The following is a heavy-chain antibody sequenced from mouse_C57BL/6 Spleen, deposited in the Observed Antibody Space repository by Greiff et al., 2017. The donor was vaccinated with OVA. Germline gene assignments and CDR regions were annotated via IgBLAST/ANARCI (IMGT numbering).Heavy chain of an antibody. CDR2: ISSGGSYT. CDR1: GFTFSSYG. J-gene: IGHJ2*01. Sequence: EVQRVESGGDLVKPGGSLKLSCAASGFTFSSYGMSWVRQTPDKRLEWVATISSGGSYTYYPDSVKGRFTISRDNAKNTLYLQMSSLKSEDTAMYYCARLRGNYSFDYWGQGTTLTVSS. D-gene: IGHD2-1*01. V-gene: IGHV5-6*01. CDR3: ARLRGNYSFDY.